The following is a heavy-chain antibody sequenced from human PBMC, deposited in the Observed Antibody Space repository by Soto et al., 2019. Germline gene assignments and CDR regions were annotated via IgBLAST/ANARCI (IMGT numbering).Heavy chain of an antibody. CDR2: IYYSGST. D-gene: IGHD6-19*01. Sequence: PSETLSLTCTVSGGSISSYYWSWIRQPPGKGLEWIGYIYYSGSTNYNPSLKSRVAISVDTSMNQFSLKLSSVTAADTAVYYCARESIAVAGIFDYWGQGTLVTVSS. J-gene: IGHJ4*02. CDR3: ARESIAVAGIFDY. CDR1: GGSISSYY. V-gene: IGHV4-59*01.